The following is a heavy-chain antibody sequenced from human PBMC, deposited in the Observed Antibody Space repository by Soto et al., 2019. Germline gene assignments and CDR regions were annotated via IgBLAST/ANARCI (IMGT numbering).Heavy chain of an antibody. J-gene: IGHJ6*02. Sequence: GGSLRLSCAASGFTFRSYAMSWVRQAPGKGLEWVSGISGSGISTHYADSVKGRFTVSRDNSKNTLYLQMNSLRAEDTAVYYCARSKERCDGLEGGYCYYYGMDGWGQGTSVTISS. CDR2: ISGSGIST. CDR3: ARSKERCDGLEGGYCYYYGMDG. CDR1: GFTFRSYA. D-gene: IGHD3-3*01. V-gene: IGHV3-23*01.